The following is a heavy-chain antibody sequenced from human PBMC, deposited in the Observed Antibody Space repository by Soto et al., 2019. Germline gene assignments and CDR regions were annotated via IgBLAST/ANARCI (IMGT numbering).Heavy chain of an antibody. CDR3: AHRPRGYAYYFDY. D-gene: IGHD5-12*01. CDR2: ISWDEDK. CDR1: GFSLSTRGVA. Sequence: QITLKESGPPLVKPTQTLTLTCTFSGFSLSTRGVAVGWFRQPPGKALEWLALISWDEDKWYSPSLKSRLTITDDTSKNQVVLTMTTMDPVGTATYYCAHRPRGYAYYFDYWGQGTLVTVSS. V-gene: IGHV2-5*02. J-gene: IGHJ4*02.